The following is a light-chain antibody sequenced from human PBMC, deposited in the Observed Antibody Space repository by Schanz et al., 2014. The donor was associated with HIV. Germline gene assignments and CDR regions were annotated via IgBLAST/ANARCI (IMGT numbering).Light chain of an antibody. J-gene: IGLJ2*01. CDR1: SSSIKTNT. V-gene: IGLV1-44*01. CDR2: NTY. Sequence: QSVLTQPPSASGTPGQRVTISCSGSSSSIKTNTVHWFQQLPGTAPKLLIYNTYHRPSGVPDRFSGSESGTSASLAISGLQSEDEADYYCSSYTTSSTLVFGGGTKVTVL. CDR3: SSYTTSSTLV.